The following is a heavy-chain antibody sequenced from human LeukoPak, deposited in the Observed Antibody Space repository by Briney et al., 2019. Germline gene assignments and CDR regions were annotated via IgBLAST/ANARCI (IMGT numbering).Heavy chain of an antibody. J-gene: IGHJ2*01. CDR1: GFTFSSYG. Sequence: GGTLRLSCAASGFTFSSYGMSWVRQAPGKWLEWVSAISGSGGSTYYADSVKGRFTISRDNAKNSLYLQMNSLRAEDTAVYYCARVRGAVAGNWYFDLWGRGTLVTVSS. CDR2: ISGSGGST. CDR3: ARVRGAVAGNWYFDL. V-gene: IGHV3-23*01. D-gene: IGHD6-19*01.